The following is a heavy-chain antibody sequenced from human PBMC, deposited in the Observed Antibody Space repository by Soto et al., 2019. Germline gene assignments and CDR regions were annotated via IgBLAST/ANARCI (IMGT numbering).Heavy chain of an antibody. CDR1: GYTFTSYG. J-gene: IGHJ4*02. V-gene: IGHV1-18*04. Sequence: ASVNVSGKASGYTFTSYGISWVRQAPGQGLEWMGWISAYNGNTNYAQKLQGRVTMTTDTSTSTAYMELRSLRSDDTAVYYCARVSSYDFWSGPTLYWGQGTLVTVSS. CDR3: ARVSSYDFWSGPTLY. CDR2: ISAYNGNT. D-gene: IGHD3-3*01.